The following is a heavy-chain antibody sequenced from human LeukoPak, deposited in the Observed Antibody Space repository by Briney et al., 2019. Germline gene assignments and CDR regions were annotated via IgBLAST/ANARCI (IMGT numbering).Heavy chain of an antibody. D-gene: IGHD1-26*01. CDR3: ARGRFRWELEIRDFDY. CDR2: MNPNSGNT. CDR1: GYTFTSYD. Sequence: ASVKVSCKASGYTFTSYDINWVQQATGQGLEWMGWMNPNSGNTGYAQKFQGRVTMTRDTSISTAYMELSSLRSEDTAVYYCARGRFRWELEIRDFDYWGQGTLVTVSS. J-gene: IGHJ4*02. V-gene: IGHV1-8*01.